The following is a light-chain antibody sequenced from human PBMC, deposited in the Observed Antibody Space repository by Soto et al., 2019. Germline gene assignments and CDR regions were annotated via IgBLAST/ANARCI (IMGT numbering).Light chain of an antibody. Sequence: EIVMTQSPLSLPVTPGEPASISCRSSQSLLHSNGYNYLDWYLQKPGQSPRLLIYLASSRAAGVPDRFSGSGSGTDFTLKITRVEAEDVGVYYCMQTLHTPQLTFGGGTKVDIK. CDR2: LAS. CDR1: QSLLHSNGYNY. J-gene: IGKJ4*01. V-gene: IGKV2-28*01. CDR3: MQTLHTPQLT.